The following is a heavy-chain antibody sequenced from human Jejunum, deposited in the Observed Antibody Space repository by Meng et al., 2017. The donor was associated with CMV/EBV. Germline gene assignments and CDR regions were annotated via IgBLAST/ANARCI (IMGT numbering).Heavy chain of an antibody. D-gene: IGHD5-24*01. Sequence: VQLVKSWSKLKQPGASVKVSCRPSGYTFTSYAINWVRQAPGQGPDWMGWIDPNTGNPTYDQGFTGRFVFSLDTSVSTAYLQINSLRADDTAVYYCARDSPLDGYSLLDYWGQGTLVTVSS. V-gene: IGHV7-4-1*02. CDR3: ARDSPLDGYSLLDY. CDR1: GYTFTSYA. CDR2: IDPNTGNP. J-gene: IGHJ4*02.